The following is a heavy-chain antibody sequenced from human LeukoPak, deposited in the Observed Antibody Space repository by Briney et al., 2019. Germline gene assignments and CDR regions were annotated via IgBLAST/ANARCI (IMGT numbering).Heavy chain of an antibody. Sequence: SETLSLTCTVSGGSISSYYWSWIRQPPGKGLEWIGYIYYSGSTNYNPSLKSRVTISVDTSKNQFSLKLSSVTAADTAVYYCARDLGLIATAGALDYWGQGTLVTVSS. CDR1: GGSISSYY. CDR2: IYYSGST. J-gene: IGHJ4*02. V-gene: IGHV4-59*01. CDR3: ARDLGLIATAGALDY. D-gene: IGHD6-13*01.